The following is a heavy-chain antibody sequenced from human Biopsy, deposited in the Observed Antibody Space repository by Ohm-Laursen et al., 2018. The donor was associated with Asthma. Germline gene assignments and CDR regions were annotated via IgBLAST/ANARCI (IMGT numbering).Heavy chain of an antibody. CDR1: GYTFINYA. Sequence: SVKVSCNASGYTFINYAIHWVRQAPGQRLEWMGWINAGNGNTKYSQKFQGRVTITRDTSASTAYMDLSSLRSEDTAVYYCARSSHINWGGYFDYWGQGTLVTVSS. J-gene: IGHJ4*02. D-gene: IGHD7-27*01. V-gene: IGHV1-3*01. CDR3: ARSSHINWGGYFDY. CDR2: INAGNGNT.